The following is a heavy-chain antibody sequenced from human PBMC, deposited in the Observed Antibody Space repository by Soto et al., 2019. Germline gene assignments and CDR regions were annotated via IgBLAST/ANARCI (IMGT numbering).Heavy chain of an antibody. CDR1: GYSFTSYW. CDR2: IYPGDSDT. V-gene: IGHV5-51*01. Sequence: PGESLKISCKGSGYSFTSYWIGWVRQMPGKGLEWMGIIYPGDSDTRYSPSFQGQVTISADKSISTAYLQWSSLKASDTAMYWCARRGSSSSKGADGMDVWGQGTTVTSP. CDR3: ARRGSSSSKGADGMDV. D-gene: IGHD6-6*01. J-gene: IGHJ6*02.